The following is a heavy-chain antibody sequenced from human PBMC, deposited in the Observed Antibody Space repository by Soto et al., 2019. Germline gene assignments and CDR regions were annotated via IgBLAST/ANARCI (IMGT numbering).Heavy chain of an antibody. CDR2: IYYSGST. Sequence: SETLSLTCTVSGGSIGSYYWSWIRQPPGKGLEWIGYIYYSGSTNYNPSLKSRVTISVDTSKNQFSLKLSSVTAADTAVYYCARKVLAFDYWGQGTLVTVSS. CDR3: ARKVLAFDY. CDR1: GGSIGSYY. V-gene: IGHV4-59*01. D-gene: IGHD2-8*02. J-gene: IGHJ4*02.